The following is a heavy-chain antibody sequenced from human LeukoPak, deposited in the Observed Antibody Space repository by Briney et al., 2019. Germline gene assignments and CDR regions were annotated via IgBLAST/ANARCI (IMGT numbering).Heavy chain of an antibody. V-gene: IGHV3-23*01. D-gene: IGHD2-21*02. J-gene: IGHJ5*02. CDR2: ISGSGGST. CDR3: AKDQDEYSGGGDDNWFDP. CDR1: GFTFSSYA. Sequence: PGGSLRLSCAASGFTFSSYAMSWVRQAPGKGLEWVSAISGSGGSTYYADSVKGRFTISRDNSKNTLYLQMNSLRAEDTAVYYCAKDQDEYSGGGDDNWFDPWGQGTLVTVSS.